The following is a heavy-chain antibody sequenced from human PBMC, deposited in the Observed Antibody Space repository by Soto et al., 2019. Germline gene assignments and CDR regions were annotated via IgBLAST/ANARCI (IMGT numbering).Heavy chain of an antibody. CDR1: GFTVSSNY. CDR3: ARDRYSSGWLDAFDI. V-gene: IGHV3-53*04. CDR2: IFTGGST. Sequence: EVQLVESGGGLVQPGGSLRLSCAASGFTVSSNYMSWVRQAPGKGLEWVSVIFTGGSTYYADAVKGRFTISRHSSKNTVYLHMNSLRAEDTAVYYWARDRYSSGWLDAFDIWGQGTMVPVSS. D-gene: IGHD6-19*01. J-gene: IGHJ3*02.